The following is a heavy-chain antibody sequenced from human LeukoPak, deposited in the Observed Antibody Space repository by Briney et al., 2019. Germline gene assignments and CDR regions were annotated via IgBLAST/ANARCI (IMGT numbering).Heavy chain of an antibody. J-gene: IGHJ5*02. CDR3: ARHGGYLALNWFDP. D-gene: IGHD6-13*01. V-gene: IGHV4-59*08. Sequence: PSETLSLTCTVSGASISRYYWSWIRQPPGQGLGWIGYIYDGGRTNYNPTLRSRVTISIDTSKNQFSLKLNSVTAAGTAVYYCARHGGYLALNWFDPWGHGTLVTVSS. CDR2: IYDGGRT. CDR1: GASISRYY.